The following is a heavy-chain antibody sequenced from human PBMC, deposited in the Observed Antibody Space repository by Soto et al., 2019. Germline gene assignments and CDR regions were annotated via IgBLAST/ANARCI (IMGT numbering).Heavy chain of an antibody. CDR2: ISAYNGNT. CDR3: ARISTAPEITNYDFWSGYYHPDYYMDV. D-gene: IGHD3-3*01. V-gene: IGHV1-18*01. Sequence: ASVKVSCKASGYTFTSYGISWVRQAPGQGLEWMGWISAYNGNTNYAQKLQGRVTMTTDTSTSTAYMELRSLRSDDTAVYYCARISTAPEITNYDFWSGYYHPDYYMDVWGKGTTVTVSS. J-gene: IGHJ6*03. CDR1: GYTFTSYG.